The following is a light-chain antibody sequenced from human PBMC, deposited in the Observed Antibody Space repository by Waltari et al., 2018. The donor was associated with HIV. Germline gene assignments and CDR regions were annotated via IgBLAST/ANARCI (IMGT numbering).Light chain of an antibody. CDR1: ISNIGAGYD. Sequence: SVLTQPPSVSGAPGQRVTISCTGTISNIGAGYDVHWYQQLPGPAPKLLIYGHTNRPSGVPDRFSGSKSGTSASLAITGLQAEDEADYYCQSYDGSLGGYVFGTGTAVTVL. CDR2: GHT. J-gene: IGLJ1*01. CDR3: QSYDGSLGGYV. V-gene: IGLV1-40*01.